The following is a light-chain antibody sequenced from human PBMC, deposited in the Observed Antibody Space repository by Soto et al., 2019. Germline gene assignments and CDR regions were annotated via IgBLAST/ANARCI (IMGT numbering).Light chain of an antibody. CDR2: AAS. CDR3: LQDYNYPLT. CDR1: QGIRND. Sequence: AIQMTQSPSSLSASVGDRVTITCRASQGIRNDLGWYQQKPGKAPKLLIYAASSLQSGVPSRFSGSGSGADFTITIRSLQHEDFETYYCLQDYNYPLTFCQGTQVEIK. V-gene: IGKV1-6*01. J-gene: IGKJ1*01.